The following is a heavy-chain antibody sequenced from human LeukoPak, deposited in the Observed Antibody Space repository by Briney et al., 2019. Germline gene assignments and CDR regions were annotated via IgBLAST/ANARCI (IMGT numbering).Heavy chain of an antibody. CDR3: ARVSKRGYCSGGSCSNFDY. J-gene: IGHJ4*02. V-gene: IGHV1-18*01. CDR2: ISAYNGNT. D-gene: IGHD2-15*01. CDR1: GYTFTSYG. Sequence: ASVQFSCKASGYTFTSYGISWVRPATGQGLEWMGWISAYNGNTNYTQKLQGRVTMTTDTSTSTAYMELRSLRSDDTAVYYCARVSKRGYCSGGSCSNFDYWGQGTLVTVSS.